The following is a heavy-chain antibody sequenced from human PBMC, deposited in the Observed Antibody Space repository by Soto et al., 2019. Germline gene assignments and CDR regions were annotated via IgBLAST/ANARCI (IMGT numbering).Heavy chain of an antibody. D-gene: IGHD3-16*02. CDR1: GCTFTSYA. CDR2: INAGNGNT. CDR3: ARNYDYIWGTYRYDAFDI. V-gene: IGHV1-3*01. J-gene: IGHJ3*02. Sequence: ASVKVSCKASGCTFTSYAMHWVRQAPGQRLEWMGWINAGNGNTKYSQKFQGRVAITRDTSASTAYMELSSLRSEDTAVYYCARNYDYIWGTYRYDAFDIWGQGTMVTVS.